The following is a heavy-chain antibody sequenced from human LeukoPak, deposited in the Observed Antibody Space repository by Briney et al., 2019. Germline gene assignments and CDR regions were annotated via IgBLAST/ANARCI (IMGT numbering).Heavy chain of an antibody. CDR1: GYTFTNYY. D-gene: IGHD5-18*01. CDR3: AREMEQGSTTWIQLWLLSHRPFDY. Sequence: ASVKVSCKASGYTFTNYYMHWVRQAPGQGLEWMGIINPSGGSTSYARKFQGRVTMTRDMSTSTVYMELSSLRSEDTAVYYCAREMEQGSTTWIQLWLLSHRPFDYWGQGTLVTVSS. V-gene: IGHV1-46*01. CDR2: INPSGGST. J-gene: IGHJ4*02.